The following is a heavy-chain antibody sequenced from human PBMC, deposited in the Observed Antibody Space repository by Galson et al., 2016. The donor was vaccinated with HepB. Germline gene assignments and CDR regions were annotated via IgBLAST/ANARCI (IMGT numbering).Heavy chain of an antibody. CDR1: GASVSSGWYY. CDR3: ARDQVTTLYYYGMDV. D-gene: IGHD1-1*01. Sequence: TMSLTCSVSGASVSSGWYYWNWIRQHPGKGLEWIGNIYLNGSTYYNPSLKSLVTISVDTSKNHVYLKVSSVTAADTAVYYCARDQVTTLYYYGMDVWGQGTTVTVSS. CDR2: IYLNGST. V-gene: IGHV4-31*01. J-gene: IGHJ6*02.